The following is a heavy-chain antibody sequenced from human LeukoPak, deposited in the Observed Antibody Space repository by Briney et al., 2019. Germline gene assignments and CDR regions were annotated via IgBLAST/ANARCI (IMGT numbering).Heavy chain of an antibody. CDR1: GFTFSSYG. J-gene: IGHJ4*02. CDR2: ISGSGGST. D-gene: IGHD2-2*01. CDR3: ANRQGVVVPFLDY. Sequence: GGTLRLSCAGSGFTFSSYGMSGVRQAPGRGVEGVSGISGSGGSTYYADSVKGRFTIYRDNSKKELYVQINELRAEDRAGYYCANRQGVVVPFLDYCGQGTLVTVSS. V-gene: IGHV3-23*01.